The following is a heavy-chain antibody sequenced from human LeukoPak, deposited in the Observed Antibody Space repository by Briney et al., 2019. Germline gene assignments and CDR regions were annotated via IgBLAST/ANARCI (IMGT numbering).Heavy chain of an antibody. Sequence: ASVKVSCKASGGTFSSYAISWVRQAPGQGLEWMGGIIPIFGTANYAQKFQGRVTITADKSMSTAYMELSSLRSEDTAVYYCARRSIAAVHFDYWGQGTLVTVSS. D-gene: IGHD6-13*01. V-gene: IGHV1-69*06. CDR1: GGTFSSYA. CDR3: ARRSIAAVHFDY. CDR2: IIPIFGTA. J-gene: IGHJ4*02.